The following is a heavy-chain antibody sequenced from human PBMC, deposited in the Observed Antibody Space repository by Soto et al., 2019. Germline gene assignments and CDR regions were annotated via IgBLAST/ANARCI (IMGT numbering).Heavy chain of an antibody. Sequence: LTCTVSGGSISSGGYYWSWIRQHPGRGLEWIGYIYYSGSTYYNPSLKSRVTISVDTSKNQFSLKLSSVTAADTAVYYCARALSSAQWGHFDYWGQGTLVTVYS. J-gene: IGHJ4*02. CDR2: IYYSGST. V-gene: IGHV4-31*03. D-gene: IGHD3-22*01. CDR3: ARALSSAQWGHFDY. CDR1: GGSISSGGYY.